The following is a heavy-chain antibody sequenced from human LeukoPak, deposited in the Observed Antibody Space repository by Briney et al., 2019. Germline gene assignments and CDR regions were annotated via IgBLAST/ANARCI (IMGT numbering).Heavy chain of an antibody. J-gene: IGHJ6*02. CDR2: IYYSGST. V-gene: IGHV4-39*07. D-gene: IGHD5-18*01. CDR1: GGSISGSSYY. CDR3: ARVSFGYGYYYGMDV. Sequence: SETLSLTCTVSGGSISGSSYYWGWIRQPPGKGLEWLGSIYYSGSTYYNPSLKSRVTISVDTSKNQFSLKLNSVTAADTAVYYCARVSFGYGYYYGMDVWGQGTTVIVSS.